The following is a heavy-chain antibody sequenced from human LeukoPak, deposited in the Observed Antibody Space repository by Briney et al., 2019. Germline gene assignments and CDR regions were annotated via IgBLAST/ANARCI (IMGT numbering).Heavy chain of an antibody. D-gene: IGHD3-10*01. J-gene: IGHJ4*02. CDR1: GCTCSSYA. CDR3: ARATYGSESIDY. CDR2: IIPIFGTA. V-gene: IGHV1-69*13. Sequence: SVKVSCTASGCTCSSYAISWVRQAPGQGLEWMGGIIPIFGTANYAQKFQGRVTITADESTSTAYMELSSLRSEDTAVYYCARATYGSESIDYWGQGTLVTVSS.